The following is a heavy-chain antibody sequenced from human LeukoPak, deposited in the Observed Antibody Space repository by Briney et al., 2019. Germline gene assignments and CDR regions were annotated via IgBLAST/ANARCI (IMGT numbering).Heavy chain of an antibody. D-gene: IGHD4-23*01. CDR3: ARDLSGGRDY. CDR2: IIPILGIA. CDR1: GGTFSSYA. J-gene: IGHJ4*02. V-gene: IGHV1-69*04. Sequence: SVKVSCTASGGTFSSYAISWVRQAPGQGLEWMGRIIPILGIANYAQKFQGRVTITADKSTSTAYMELRSLRSDDTAVYYCARDLSGGRDYWGQGTLVTVSS.